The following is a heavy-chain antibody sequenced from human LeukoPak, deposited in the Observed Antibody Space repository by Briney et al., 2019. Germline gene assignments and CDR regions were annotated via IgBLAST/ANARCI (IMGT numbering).Heavy chain of an antibody. J-gene: IGHJ5*02. Sequence: SETLSLTCTVSGGSISGYYWSWIRQPAGQGLEWIGRIYTNGDTNYKPSLKSRVTMSVDTSKNQFSLKLSSVTAADTAVYYCARAPRRITIFGVVKLSWFDPWGQGTLATVSS. D-gene: IGHD3-3*01. V-gene: IGHV4-4*07. CDR3: ARAPRRITIFGVVKLSWFDP. CDR2: IYTNGDT. CDR1: GGSISGYY.